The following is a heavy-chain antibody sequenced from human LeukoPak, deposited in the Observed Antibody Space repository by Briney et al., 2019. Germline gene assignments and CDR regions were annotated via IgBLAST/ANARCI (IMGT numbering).Heavy chain of an antibody. CDR1: GGSMISYY. J-gene: IGHJ3*02. CDR2: IYTSGST. Sequence: SETLSLTCTVSGGSMISYYWSWIRQPAGKGLEWIGRIYTSGSTNYNPSLKSRVTISVDTSKNQFSLKLNSVTAADTAVYYCARGRFLEWSSSTNGAFDIWGQGTMVTVSS. CDR3: ARGRFLEWSSSTNGAFDI. D-gene: IGHD3-3*01. V-gene: IGHV4-4*07.